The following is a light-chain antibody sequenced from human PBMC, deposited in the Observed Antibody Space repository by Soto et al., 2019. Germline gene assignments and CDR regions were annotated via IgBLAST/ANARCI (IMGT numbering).Light chain of an antibody. CDR2: AAS. CDR1: QRVSSH. CDR3: HQYNNWPWT. J-gene: IGKJ1*01. V-gene: IGKV3-15*01. Sequence: ETVMTQCPVTLSVSQGDTATLSCRARQRVSSHLAWYEQQPGQSPRLLIYAASTMAIGIPVRFSGSWSQTEFTINIRSLQSEDFALCKCHQYNNWPWTFGQGEKVDI.